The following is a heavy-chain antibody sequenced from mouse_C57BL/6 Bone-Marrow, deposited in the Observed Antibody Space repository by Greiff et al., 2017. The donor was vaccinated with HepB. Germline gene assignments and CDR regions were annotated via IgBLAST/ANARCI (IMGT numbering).Heavy chain of an antibody. CDR1: GFTFSSYA. J-gene: IGHJ2*01. Sequence: EVQRVESGGGLVKPGGSLKLSCAASGFTFSSYAMSWVRQTPEKRLEWVATISDGGSYTYYPDNVKGRFTISRDNAKNNLYLQMSHLKSEDTAMYYCARNQVYSNFDYWGQGTTLTVSS. D-gene: IGHD2-5*01. CDR3: ARNQVYSNFDY. CDR2: ISDGGSYT. V-gene: IGHV5-4*01.